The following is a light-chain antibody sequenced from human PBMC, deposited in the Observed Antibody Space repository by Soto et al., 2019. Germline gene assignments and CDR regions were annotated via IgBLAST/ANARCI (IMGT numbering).Light chain of an antibody. Sequence: EIVLTQSPATLSLSPGERATLSCRASQSVSTYLAWFQQKPGQAPRLPIYDASTRATGIPARFSGSGSGTDFTLTISMLEPEDFAIYYCQQRHSWVTFGQGTRLEI. J-gene: IGKJ5*01. CDR3: QQRHSWVT. CDR1: QSVSTY. CDR2: DAS. V-gene: IGKV3-11*01.